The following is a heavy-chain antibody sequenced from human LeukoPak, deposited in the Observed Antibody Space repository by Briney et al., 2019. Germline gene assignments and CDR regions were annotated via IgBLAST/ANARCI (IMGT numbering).Heavy chain of an antibody. CDR2: IRYDGSNK. CDR1: GFTFSSYG. D-gene: IGHD6-13*01. CDR3: AKDGLEQQLPVIFQH. J-gene: IGHJ1*01. Sequence: GGSLRLSCAASGFTFSSYGMHWVRQAPGKGLEWVAFIRYDGSNKYYADSVKGRFTISRDNSKNTLYLQMNSLRAEDTAVYYCAKDGLEQQLPVIFQHWGQGTLVTVSS. V-gene: IGHV3-30*02.